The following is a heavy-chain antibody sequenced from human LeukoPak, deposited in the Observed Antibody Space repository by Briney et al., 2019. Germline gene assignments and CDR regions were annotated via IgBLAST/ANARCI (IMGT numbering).Heavy chain of an antibody. CDR3: ARWGSSAAPFDY. CDR2: IYPGDSDT. Sequence: GESLKISCKGSGSRFTSYWIGWVRQMPGKGLEWMGIIYPGDSDTRYSPSFQGQVLISVDKSISTAYLQWGSLKASDTAMYYCARWGSSAAPFDYWGQGTLVTVSS. J-gene: IGHJ4*02. CDR1: GSRFTSYW. D-gene: IGHD6-13*01. V-gene: IGHV5-51*01.